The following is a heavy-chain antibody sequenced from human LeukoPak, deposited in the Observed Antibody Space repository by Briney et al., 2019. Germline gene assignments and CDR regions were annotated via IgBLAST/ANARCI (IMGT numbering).Heavy chain of an antibody. J-gene: IGHJ6*03. CDR3: ARNGYCSSTSCYKHYYYYMDV. Sequence: PSETLSLTCAVYGGSFSGYYWSWIRQPPGKGLEWIGEINHSGSTNYNPSLKSRVTISVDTSENQFSLKLSSVTAADTAVYYCARNGYCSSTSCYKHYYYYMDVWGKGTTVTVSS. D-gene: IGHD2-2*02. CDR1: GGSFSGYY. CDR2: INHSGST. V-gene: IGHV4-34*01.